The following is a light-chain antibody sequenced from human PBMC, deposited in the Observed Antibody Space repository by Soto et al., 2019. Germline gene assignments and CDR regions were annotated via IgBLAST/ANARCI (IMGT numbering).Light chain of an antibody. CDR2: GAS. CDR3: QQYNDWPYN. Sequence: EIVITQSPATLSVSPGERATLSCRASQSVNSYLAWYQQKPGQAPRLLIYGASTRATGVPARFSGSGSGTEFTLTISSLQSEDFAVYFCQQYNDWPYNFGQGTKVGIK. CDR1: QSVNSY. J-gene: IGKJ2*01. V-gene: IGKV3-15*01.